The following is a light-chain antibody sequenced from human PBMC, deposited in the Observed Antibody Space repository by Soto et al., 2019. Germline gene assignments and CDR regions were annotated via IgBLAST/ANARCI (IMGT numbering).Light chain of an antibody. CDR3: CSYAGSYSGV. CDR1: GSDVGGYNY. Sequence: QSVLTQPRSVSGSPGQSVTISCTGTGSDVGGYNYVSWYQQHPGKAPKLMIYDVSKRPSGVPDRFSGSKSDNTASLTISGLQAEDEADYYCCSYAGSYSGVFGGGTKLTVL. V-gene: IGLV2-11*01. CDR2: DVS. J-gene: IGLJ2*01.